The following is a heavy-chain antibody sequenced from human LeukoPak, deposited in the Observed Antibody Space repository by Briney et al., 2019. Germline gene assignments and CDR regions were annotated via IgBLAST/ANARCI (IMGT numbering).Heavy chain of an antibody. CDR1: GFTFSSYG. CDR2: ISSSGSTI. D-gene: IGHD3-9*01. CDR3: ARDPEYCDILTGFNYYYYYGMDV. Sequence: PGGSLRLSCAASGFTFSSYGMNWVRQAPGKGLEWVSYISSSGSTIYYADSVKGRFTISRDNAKNSLYLQMNSLRAEDTAVYYCARDPEYCDILTGFNYYYYYGMDVWGKGTTVTVSS. J-gene: IGHJ6*04. V-gene: IGHV3-48*03.